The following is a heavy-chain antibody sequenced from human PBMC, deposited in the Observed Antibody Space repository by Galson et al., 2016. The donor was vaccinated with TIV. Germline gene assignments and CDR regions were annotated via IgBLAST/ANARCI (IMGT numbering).Heavy chain of an antibody. CDR1: GFTFGDFA. CDR2: ISFNSGDI. D-gene: IGHD3-16*01. Sequence: SLRLSCAASGFTFGDFAMHWVRQTPGKGLEWVSGISFNSGDIGYGDSVRGRFTISRDNAKNSLYLQMNSLRPEDMGSYYCAKDIAYGDTSNFDAFDIWGQGTMVTISS. CDR3: AKDIAYGDTSNFDAFDI. V-gene: IGHV3-9*03. J-gene: IGHJ3*02.